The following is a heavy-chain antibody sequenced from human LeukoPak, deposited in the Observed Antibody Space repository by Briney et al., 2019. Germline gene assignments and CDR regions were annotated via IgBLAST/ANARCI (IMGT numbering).Heavy chain of an antibody. D-gene: IGHD5-24*01. Sequence: ASVKVSCKASGGTFSGYAISWVRQAPGQGLEWMGGIIPIFGTANYAQEFQGRVTITTDESTSTAYMELSSLRSEDTAVYYCARGRDGYNLHYWGQGTLVTVSS. V-gene: IGHV1-69*05. CDR2: IIPIFGTA. CDR3: ARGRDGYNLHY. J-gene: IGHJ4*02. CDR1: GGTFSGYA.